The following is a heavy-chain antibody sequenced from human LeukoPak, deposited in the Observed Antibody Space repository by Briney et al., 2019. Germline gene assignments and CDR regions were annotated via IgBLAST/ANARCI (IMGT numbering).Heavy chain of an antibody. CDR1: GFTFSSYW. CDR3: ARGRYYYDSSGYLFVWHYYLDY. D-gene: IGHD3-22*01. V-gene: IGHV3-74*01. J-gene: IGHJ4*02. Sequence: GGSLRLSCAASGFTFSSYWMHWVRQAPGKGLVWVSRINSDGSSTSYADSVKGRFTISRDNAKNTLYLQMNSLRAEDTAVYYCARGRYYYDSSGYLFVWHYYLDYWGQGTLVTVSS. CDR2: INSDGSST.